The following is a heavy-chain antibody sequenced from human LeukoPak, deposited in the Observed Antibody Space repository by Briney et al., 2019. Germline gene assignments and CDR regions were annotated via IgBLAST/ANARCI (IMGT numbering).Heavy chain of an antibody. CDR2: INHDGSET. CDR3: ARERRYFDWLTERFDF. Sequence: GGSLRLSCAASGFTFSSYAMSWVRQAPGKGLEWVANINHDGSETYYVDSVKGRFTVSRDNAEDSLYLQMNSLRAEDTAVYFCARERRYFDWLTERFDFWGQGTLVTVSS. J-gene: IGHJ4*02. D-gene: IGHD3-9*01. CDR1: GFTFSSYA. V-gene: IGHV3-7*01.